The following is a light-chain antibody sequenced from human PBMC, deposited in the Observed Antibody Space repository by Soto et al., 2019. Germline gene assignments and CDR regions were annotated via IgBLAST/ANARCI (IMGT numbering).Light chain of an antibody. CDR1: QSVSSSY. J-gene: IGKJ2*01. Sequence: EIVLTQSPGTLSLSPGERATLSCRASQSVSSSYLAWYQQKPGQAPRLLIYGASSRATGIPDRFSGSGSGTDFTLTISRLEPEDLAVYYCHQYGSSSYTFGQGTKLEIK. CDR3: HQYGSSSYT. CDR2: GAS. V-gene: IGKV3-20*01.